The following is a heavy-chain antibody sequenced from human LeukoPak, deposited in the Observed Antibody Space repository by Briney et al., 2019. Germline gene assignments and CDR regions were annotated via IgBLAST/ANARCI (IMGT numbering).Heavy chain of an antibody. CDR2: IYHTTT. CDR1: GGSMSTYF. CDR3: ARGRRFGETRMGYIYGMDV. D-gene: IGHD3-10*01. J-gene: IGHJ6*02. V-gene: IGHV4-59*01. Sequence: ASETLSLTCTVSGGSMSTYFWTWVRQSPGKGLEWLGYIYHTTTTYNPSLKGRVTISADMSQSQLSLKVTSVTAADTAVYFCARGRRFGETRMGYIYGMDVWGQGTTVTVSS.